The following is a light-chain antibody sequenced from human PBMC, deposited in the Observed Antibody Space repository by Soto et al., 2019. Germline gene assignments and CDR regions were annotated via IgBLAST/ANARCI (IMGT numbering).Light chain of an antibody. Sequence: EIVLTQSPGTLSLSPGERATLSCRASQSVSSSYLAWYQQKPGQAPRLLIYGASSRATGIPDRFSGSGSGTDFTLAISRLEPEDIAVYYCQQYGSSPYTFGQRTKLELK. V-gene: IGKV3-20*01. CDR1: QSVSSSY. CDR2: GAS. CDR3: QQYGSSPYT. J-gene: IGKJ2*01.